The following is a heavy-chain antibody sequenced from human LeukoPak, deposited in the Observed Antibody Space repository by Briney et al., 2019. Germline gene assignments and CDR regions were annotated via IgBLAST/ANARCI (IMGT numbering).Heavy chain of an antibody. D-gene: IGHD2/OR15-2a*01. V-gene: IGHV3-74*01. CDR2: IKSDGRTT. CDR1: GVTFSSYW. J-gene: IGHJ4*02. Sequence: PGGSLRLSCTASGVTFSSYWMNWVRQVPGKGLVWVSRIKSDGRTTNYADSVKGRFTISRDNAKNTLYLQMNSLRAEDTAVFYCACGRTAFQFDYWGQGTLVTVSS. CDR3: ACGRTAFQFDY.